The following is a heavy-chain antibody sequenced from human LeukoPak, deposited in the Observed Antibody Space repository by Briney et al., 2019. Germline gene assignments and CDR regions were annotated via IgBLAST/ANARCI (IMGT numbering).Heavy chain of an antibody. J-gene: IGHJ4*02. V-gene: IGHV3-43*02. CDR2: ISGDGSRT. CDR3: AKVRPTRFVESSGWLELGY. CDR1: GFXFDDYA. Sequence: GGSLRLSCAASGFXFDDYAMHWVRQAPGKGLEWVSLISGDGSRTYYAESVKGRFTISRDNSKDSLNLQMNSLRTEDTAFYYCAKVRPTRFVESSGWLELGYWGQGTLVTVSS. D-gene: IGHD6-19*01.